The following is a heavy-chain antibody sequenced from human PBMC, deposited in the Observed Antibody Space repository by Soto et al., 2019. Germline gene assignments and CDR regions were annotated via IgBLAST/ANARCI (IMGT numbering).Heavy chain of an antibody. CDR2: ISTYSGDP. J-gene: IGHJ5*02. V-gene: IGHV1-18*04. CDR3: ARIWGSYQAPTGGAGSDP. CDR1: GYSFTSNA. D-gene: IGHD3-16*02. Sequence: QVQLVQSGAEVKKPGASVKVACKTSGYSFTSNAITWVRQAPGQGLEWMGWISTYSGDPTYAQKFQGRVTMTTDTSTNTAYMELRNLRSDDTAVDSCARIWGSYQAPTGGAGSDPWGQGTLVTVSS.